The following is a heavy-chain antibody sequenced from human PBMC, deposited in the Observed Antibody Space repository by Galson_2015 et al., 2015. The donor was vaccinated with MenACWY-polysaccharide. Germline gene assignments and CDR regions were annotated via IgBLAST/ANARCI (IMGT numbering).Heavy chain of an antibody. CDR1: EFTFSNYA. CDR2: IWDDGRKR. D-gene: IGHD3-10*01. J-gene: IGHJ5*02. V-gene: IGHV3-33*01. Sequence: SLRLSCAASEFTFSNYAIHWVRQAPGKGLEWVAVIWDDGRKRYYADSVKGRFIISRDNSENMLFLQMNNLRADDTAVYYCARAGRDGLGSFYHGGFDPWGQGTLVSVSS. CDR3: ARAGRDGLGSFYHGGFDP.